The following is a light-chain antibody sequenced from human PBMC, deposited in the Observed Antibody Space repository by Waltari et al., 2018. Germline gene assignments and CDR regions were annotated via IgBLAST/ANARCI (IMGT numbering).Light chain of an antibody. Sequence: DIQMTQSPSTLSASIGDRVTITCRASQSISSWLAWYQQKPGKAPKLLMYKASSLESGVPSRVSGSGSGTEFTLPISSLQPDDFATYYCQQYNSYSTWTFGQGTKVEIK. J-gene: IGKJ1*01. CDR2: KAS. CDR1: QSISSW. V-gene: IGKV1-5*03. CDR3: QQYNSYSTWT.